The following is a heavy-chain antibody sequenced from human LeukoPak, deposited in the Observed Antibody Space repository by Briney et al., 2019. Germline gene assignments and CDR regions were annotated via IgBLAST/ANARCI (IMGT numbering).Heavy chain of an antibody. CDR3: ARESFAARWD. CDR2: ISSSSNYI. D-gene: IGHD6-6*01. J-gene: IGHJ4*02. Sequence: DPGGSLRLSCAASGFTFSSYNINSVRQAPGKGLGWVSSISSSSNYIYHADSVKGRFTTSRDKAKNSLYLQINSLRAENTAVYYCARESFAARWDWGQGTLVTVSS. V-gene: IGHV3-21*01. CDR1: GFTFSSYN.